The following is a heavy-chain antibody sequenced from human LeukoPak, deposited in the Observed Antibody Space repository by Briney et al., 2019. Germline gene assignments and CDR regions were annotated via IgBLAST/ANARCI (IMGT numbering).Heavy chain of an antibody. J-gene: IGHJ4*02. V-gene: IGHV4-31*03. CDR3: ARVPITMVRGLYYFDY. Sequence: PSETLSLTCTVSGGSISSGGYYWSWIRQRPGKGLEWIGYIYYSGSTYYNPSLKSRVTISVDTSKNQFSLKLSSVTAADTAVYYCARVPITMVRGLYYFDYWGQGTLVTVSS. CDR1: GGSISSGGYY. CDR2: IYYSGST. D-gene: IGHD3-10*01.